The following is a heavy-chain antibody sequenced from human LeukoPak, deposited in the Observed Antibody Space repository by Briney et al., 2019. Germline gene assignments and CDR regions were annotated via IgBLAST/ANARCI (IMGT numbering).Heavy chain of an antibody. Sequence: GGSLRLSCAASGFTFSSYGMHWVRQAPGKGLEWVAVISYDGSNKYYADPVKGRFTISRDNSKNTLYLQINSLRAEDTAVYYCAKDHLPGIVVADRDYWGQGTLVTVSS. CDR2: ISYDGSNK. D-gene: IGHD6-19*01. V-gene: IGHV3-30*18. J-gene: IGHJ4*02. CDR1: GFTFSSYG. CDR3: AKDHLPGIVVADRDY.